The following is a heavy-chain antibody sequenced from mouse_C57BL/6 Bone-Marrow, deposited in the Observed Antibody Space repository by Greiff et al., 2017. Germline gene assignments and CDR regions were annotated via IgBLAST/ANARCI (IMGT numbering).Heavy chain of an antibody. CDR3: ASPTGTGYAMDY. V-gene: IGHV5-17*01. CDR2: ISSGSSTI. CDR1: GFTFSDYG. D-gene: IGHD4-1*02. J-gene: IGHJ4*01. Sequence: EVQVVESGGGLVKPGGSLKLSCAASGFTFSDYGMHWVRQAPEKGLEWVAYISSGSSTIYYADTVKGRFTISRDNAKNTLFLQMTSLRSEDTAMYYCASPTGTGYAMDYWGQGTSVTVSS.